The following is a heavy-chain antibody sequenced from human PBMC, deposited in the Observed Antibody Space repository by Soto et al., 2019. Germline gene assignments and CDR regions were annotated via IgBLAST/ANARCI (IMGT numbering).Heavy chain of an antibody. V-gene: IGHV3-23*01. D-gene: IGHD3-16*02. J-gene: IGHJ5*02. CDR1: GFTFSSYA. Sequence: GGSLRLSCAASGFTFSSYAMSWVRQAPGKGLEWVSAISGSGGSTYYADSVKGRFTISRDNSKNTLYLQMNSLRAEDTAVYYCAKDFYDYVWGSYRYQNWFDPWGQGTLVTVSS. CDR3: AKDFYDYVWGSYRYQNWFDP. CDR2: ISGSGGST.